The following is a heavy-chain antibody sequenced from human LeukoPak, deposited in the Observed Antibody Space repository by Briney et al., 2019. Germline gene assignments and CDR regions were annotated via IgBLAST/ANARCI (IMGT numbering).Heavy chain of an antibody. CDR2: IYSGGAT. J-gene: IGHJ4*02. D-gene: IGHD4-17*01. CDR3: ARVLWNGDYPRFDY. CDR1: GFTGSSNY. Sequence: GGSLRLSCSASGFTGSSNYMNWVRQAPGQGLEWVSIIYSGGATYYADSVKGRFTISRDNSKHTLCLQMNSLRAEDTAVYYCARVLWNGDYPRFDYWGQGTLVPVSS. V-gene: IGHV3-53*01.